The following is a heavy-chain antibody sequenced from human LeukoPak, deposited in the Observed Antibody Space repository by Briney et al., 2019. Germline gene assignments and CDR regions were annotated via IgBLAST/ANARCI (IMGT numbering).Heavy chain of an antibody. J-gene: IGHJ5*02. CDR2: ISFDGSQK. Sequence: QSGGSLRLSGAASGFTFSNYGMHGVGQAPGKGLGWVALISFDGSQKYYADSVKGRFTISRDNSKSTVYLQMNSLRVEDAAVYYCSKDLTSDFGGDLDPWGQGTLVTVSS. V-gene: IGHV3-30*02. CDR3: SKDLTSDFGGDLDP. D-gene: IGHD3-10*01. CDR1: GFTFSNYG.